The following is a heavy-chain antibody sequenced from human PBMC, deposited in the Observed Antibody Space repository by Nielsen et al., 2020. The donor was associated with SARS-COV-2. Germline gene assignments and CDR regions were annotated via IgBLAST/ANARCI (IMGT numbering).Heavy chain of an antibody. CDR2: ISGSGASR. CDR3: ARDRGYSYDPDAFDI. Sequence: GESLKISCAASGFTFGSYAMSWVRQTPGKGLEWVATISGSGASRYYAGSVNGRFTISRDNSKNTLFVQLNSLRAEDTAVYYCARDRGYSYDPDAFDIWGQGTMVTVSS. J-gene: IGHJ3*02. CDR1: GFTFGSYA. D-gene: IGHD5-18*01. V-gene: IGHV3-23*01.